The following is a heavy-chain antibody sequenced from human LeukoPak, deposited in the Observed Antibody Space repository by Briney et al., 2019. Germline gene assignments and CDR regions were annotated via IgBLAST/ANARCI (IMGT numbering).Heavy chain of an antibody. CDR1: GGSISSSSYY. Sequence: SETLSLTCTVSGGSISSSSYYWGWIRQPPGKGLEWIGSIYYSGSTYYNPSLKSRVTISVDTSKNQFSLKLSSVTAADTAVYYCARAGPIWSGSSVPFDYWGQGTLVTVSS. J-gene: IGHJ4*02. CDR2: IYYSGST. CDR3: ARAGPIWSGSSVPFDY. D-gene: IGHD3-3*01. V-gene: IGHV4-39*01.